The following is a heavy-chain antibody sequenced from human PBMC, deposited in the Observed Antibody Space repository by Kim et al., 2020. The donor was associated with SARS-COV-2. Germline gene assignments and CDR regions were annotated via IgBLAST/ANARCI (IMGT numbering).Heavy chain of an antibody. CDR3: ASFYRGYSYGYY. J-gene: IGHJ4*02. CDR1: GGTFSSYA. Sequence: SVKVSCKASGGTFSSYAISWVRQAPGQGLEWMGGIIPIFGTANYAQKFQGRVTITADESTSTAYMELSSLRSEDTAVYYCASFYRGYSYGYYWGQGTLVTASS. D-gene: IGHD5-18*01. V-gene: IGHV1-69*13. CDR2: IIPIFGTA.